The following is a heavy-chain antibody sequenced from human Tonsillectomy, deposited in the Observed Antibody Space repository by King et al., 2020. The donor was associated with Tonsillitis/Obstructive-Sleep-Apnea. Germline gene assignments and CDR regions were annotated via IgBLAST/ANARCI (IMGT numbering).Heavy chain of an antibody. Sequence: QLVQSGGGLVQPGGSLRLSCAASGFTFSSYEMNWVRQAPGKGLEWVSYISSSGSTIYYADSVKGRFTISRDNAKNSLYLQMNSLRAEDTAVYYCARGRKLYSSGWLYYYYGMDVWGQGTTVTVSS. CDR2: ISSSGSTI. D-gene: IGHD6-19*01. CDR1: GFTFSSYE. V-gene: IGHV3-48*03. CDR3: ARGRKLYSSGWLYYYYGMDV. J-gene: IGHJ6*02.